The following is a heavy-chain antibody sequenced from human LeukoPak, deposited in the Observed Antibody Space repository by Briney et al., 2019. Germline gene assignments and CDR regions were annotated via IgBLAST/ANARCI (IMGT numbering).Heavy chain of an antibody. J-gene: IGHJ4*02. V-gene: IGHV3-23*01. D-gene: IGHD3-10*01. CDR3: ARVLREFFGSGTYVKSLDY. CDR2: VSGNSDYT. Sequence: GGSLRLSCAASGFTFSDYYMSWIRQAPGKGLEWVSGVSGNSDYTYYADSVKGRFTISRDNSKNTLYLQMDNLRAEETAVYYCARVLREFFGSGTYVKSLDYWGQGTLVTVSS. CDR1: GFTFSDYY.